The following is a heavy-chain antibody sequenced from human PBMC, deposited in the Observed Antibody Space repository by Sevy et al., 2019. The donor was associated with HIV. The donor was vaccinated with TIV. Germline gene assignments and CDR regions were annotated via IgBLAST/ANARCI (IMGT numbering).Heavy chain of an antibody. D-gene: IGHD5-18*01. J-gene: IGHJ4*02. V-gene: IGHV1-18*01. CDR2: ISAYNGNT. CDR3: VRDGIQLWLGSSDY. Sequence: ASVKVSCKASGYTFTSYGISWVRQAPGQGLEWMGWISAYNGNTNYAQKLQGRVTMTTDTSTSTAYMELRSLRSDDTAVYYCVRDGIQLWLGSSDYWGQGTLVTVSS. CDR1: GYTFTSYG.